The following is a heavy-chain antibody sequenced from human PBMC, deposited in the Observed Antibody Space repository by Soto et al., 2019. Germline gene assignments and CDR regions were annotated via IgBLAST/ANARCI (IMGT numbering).Heavy chain of an antibody. J-gene: IGHJ4*02. CDR1: GFSLTTSGVA. D-gene: IGHD2-15*01. Sequence: QITLKESGPTLVKPTQTLTLTCTFSGFSLTTSGVAVGWIRQPPGKALEWLALIYWDDDKRYSPSLKSRLTINKDTSKIQVVLTMTTMDPVDTATYYCAHRDYRSGLFDYWGQGVLVTVSS. V-gene: IGHV2-5*02. CDR3: AHRDYRSGLFDY. CDR2: IYWDDDK.